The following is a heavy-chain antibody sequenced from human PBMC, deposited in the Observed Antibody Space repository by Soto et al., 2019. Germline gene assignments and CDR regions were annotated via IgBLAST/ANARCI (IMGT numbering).Heavy chain of an antibody. CDR2: SIPVFGTA. CDR3: AIPLPKQQLVRGAFDH. V-gene: IGHV1-69*01. Sequence: QVQLVQSGAEVKKPGSSVKLSCKTSGGTFRNYAIKWLRQAPRQGVEWTGGSIPVFGTANYAQTFQGRFTITADESTSTAYMELSSLRSEDTAVYYCAIPLPKQQLVRGAFDHWGQGTLVTVAS. D-gene: IGHD6-13*01. J-gene: IGHJ4*02. CDR1: GGTFRNYA.